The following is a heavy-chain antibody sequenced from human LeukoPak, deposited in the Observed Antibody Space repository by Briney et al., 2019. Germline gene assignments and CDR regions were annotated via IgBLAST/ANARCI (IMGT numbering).Heavy chain of an antibody. CDR1: GYSISSGYY. J-gene: IGHJ6*02. Sequence: SETLSLTCTVSGYSISSGYYWGWIRQPPGKGLEWIGSIYHSGSTYSNPSLKSRVTISVDTSKNQFSLKLSSVTAADTAVYYCMDVWGQGTTVTVSS. V-gene: IGHV4-38-2*02. CDR2: IYHSGST. CDR3: MDV.